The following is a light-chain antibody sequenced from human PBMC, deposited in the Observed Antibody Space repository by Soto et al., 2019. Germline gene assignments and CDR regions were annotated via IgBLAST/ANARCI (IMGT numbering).Light chain of an antibody. CDR3: QQYNNWPTWT. J-gene: IGKJ1*01. Sequence: EIVMTQSPATLSVSPGGRATLSCRASQSISDTLAWYQQKPGQAPRLLIHGASTRATGFPARFSGSGSETEFTLTISSLQAEDSAVYFCQQYNNWPTWTFGQGTKVDI. V-gene: IGKV3-15*01. CDR2: GAS. CDR1: QSISDT.